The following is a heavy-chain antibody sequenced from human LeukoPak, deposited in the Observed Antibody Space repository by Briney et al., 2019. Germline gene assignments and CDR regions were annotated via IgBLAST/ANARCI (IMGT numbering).Heavy chain of an antibody. J-gene: IGHJ5*02. Sequence: PGGSLRLSCAASGFTFSSYAMSWVRQAPGKGLEWVSAISGSGGSTYYADSVKGRFTISRDNSKNTLYLQMNSLRAEDTAVYYCARVSWRGSYSFRPNNWFDPWGQGTLVTVSS. D-gene: IGHD1-26*01. V-gene: IGHV3-23*01. CDR1: GFTFSSYA. CDR3: ARVSWRGSYSFRPNNWFDP. CDR2: ISGSGGST.